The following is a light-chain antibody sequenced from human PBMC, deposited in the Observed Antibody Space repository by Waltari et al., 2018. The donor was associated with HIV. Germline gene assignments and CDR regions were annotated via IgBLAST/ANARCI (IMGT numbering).Light chain of an antibody. Sequence: IVMTRSPDSLAVSLGERATIHCKSSQSVLYSSNSKNFLACYQQKPRQPPKLLIYWASTREAGVPDRFSGSGSGTDFTLTVSSLQAEDVAVYYCQQYYSTPLTFGGGTKVEIK. CDR1: QSVLYSSNSKNF. J-gene: IGKJ4*01. CDR3: QQYYSTPLT. CDR2: WAS. V-gene: IGKV4-1*01.